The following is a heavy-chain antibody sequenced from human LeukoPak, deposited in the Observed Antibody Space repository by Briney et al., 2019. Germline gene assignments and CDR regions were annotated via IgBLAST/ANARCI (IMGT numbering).Heavy chain of an antibody. J-gene: IGHJ4*02. Sequence: GGSLRLSCAASGFTFSSYWMHWVRQAPGKGLVWVSRVNIDGSDTTYADSVKGRFTISRDNSKNTLFLQMNSLRVEDTAVYYCAKDRATMIVVGYFDYWGQGTLVTVSS. D-gene: IGHD3-22*01. CDR2: VNIDGSDT. CDR1: GFTFSSYW. V-gene: IGHV3-74*01. CDR3: AKDRATMIVVGYFDY.